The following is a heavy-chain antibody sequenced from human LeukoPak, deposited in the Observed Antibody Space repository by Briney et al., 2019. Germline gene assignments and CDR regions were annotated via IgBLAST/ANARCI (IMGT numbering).Heavy chain of an antibody. CDR2: INPNSGGT. CDR3: ARGYYYDSSGYYPAKYYFDY. Sequence: ASVKVSCKASGYTFTSNYMHWVRQAPGQGLEWMRWINPNSGGTNYAQKFQSWVTMTRDTSISTAYMELSRLRSDDTAVYYCARGYYYDSSGYYPAKYYFDYWGQGTLVTVSS. V-gene: IGHV1-2*04. D-gene: IGHD3-22*01. J-gene: IGHJ4*02. CDR1: GYTFTSNY.